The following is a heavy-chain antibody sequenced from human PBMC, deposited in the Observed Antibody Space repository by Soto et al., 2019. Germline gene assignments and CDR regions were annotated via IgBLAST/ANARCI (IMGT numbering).Heavy chain of an antibody. CDR3: ARDSEDLTSNFDY. CDR2: IWYDGSRK. J-gene: IGHJ4*02. CDR1: GFTFSSYA. Sequence: GGSLGLSCAGSGFTFSSYAMHWVRQGPGKGLEWVAVIWYDGSRKFYADSVKGRFTISRDNAKNSLYLEMNSLRDEDTAVYYCARDSEDLTSNFDYWGQGTLVTVSS. V-gene: IGHV3-33*01.